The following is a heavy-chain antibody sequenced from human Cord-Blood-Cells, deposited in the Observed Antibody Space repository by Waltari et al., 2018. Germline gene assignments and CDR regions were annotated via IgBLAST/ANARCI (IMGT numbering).Heavy chain of an antibody. J-gene: IGHJ4*02. D-gene: IGHD3-9*01. CDR2: IWYDGSNK. CDR1: GFTFSSYG. V-gene: IGHV3-33*01. CDR3: ARGDVLRYCDWLLHPDY. Sequence: QVQLVESGGGVVQPGRSLRLSCAASGFTFSSYGMHWVRQAPGKGLEWVAVIWYDGSNKYYADSVKGRFTISRDNSKNTLYLKMNSLRAEDTAVYYCARGDVLRYCDWLLHPDYWGQGTLVTVSS.